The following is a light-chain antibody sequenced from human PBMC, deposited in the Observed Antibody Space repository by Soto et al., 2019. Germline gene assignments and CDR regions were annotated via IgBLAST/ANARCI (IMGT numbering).Light chain of an antibody. CDR3: QQYNDYSWT. CDR2: GAS. CDR1: QGISNF. J-gene: IGKJ1*01. Sequence: IQMTQSPSSLSTSLGDRVTITCRASQGISNFLAWYQQKPGKVPSLLIYGASTLQSGVPSRFSGSGSGTDFTLAISNVQPDDVATYYCQQYNDYSWTFGQGTKVDI. V-gene: IGKV1-27*01.